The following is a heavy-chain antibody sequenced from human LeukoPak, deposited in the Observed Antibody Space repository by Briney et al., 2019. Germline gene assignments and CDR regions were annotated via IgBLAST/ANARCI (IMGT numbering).Heavy chain of an antibody. J-gene: IGHJ2*01. CDR2: MYSGGNT. D-gene: IGHD3-22*01. CDR1: GGSISNYY. V-gene: IGHV4-4*07. CDR3: ARDQAGYYDRTGYSDL. Sequence: PSETLSLTCTVSGGSISNYYWNWTRQPAGKGLQWIGRMYSGGNTNYNASLKSRVTMSLDTPKNQFSLNLTSATAADTALYYCARDQAGYYDRTGYSDLWGRGTLVTVSS.